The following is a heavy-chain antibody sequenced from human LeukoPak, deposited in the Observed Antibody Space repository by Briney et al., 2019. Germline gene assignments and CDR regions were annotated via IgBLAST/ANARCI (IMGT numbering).Heavy chain of an antibody. CDR2: IGGYGTTT. D-gene: IGHD2-15*01. CDR3: AKIRLEESATGY. CDR1: GFAFSAHG. V-gene: IGHV3-23*01. J-gene: IGHJ4*02. Sequence: HPGGSLRLSCEASGFAFSAHGMSWVRQAPGKGLEWVSAIGGYGTTTYYGESVRGRFTISRDNSRNTMYLYMSSLRAEDTAVYFCAKIRLEESATGYWGQGTPVTVSS.